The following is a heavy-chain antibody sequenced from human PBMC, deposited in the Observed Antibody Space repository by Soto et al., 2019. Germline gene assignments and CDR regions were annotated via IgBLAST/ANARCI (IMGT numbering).Heavy chain of an antibody. CDR3: ARGGYYDNSWGKLSHYGLDV. CDR2: IKSKTDGGTT. J-gene: IGHJ6*02. Sequence: GGSLRLSCAASGFTFSNAWMSWVRQAPGKGLEWVGRIKSKTDGGTTDYAAPVKGRFTISRDDSKNTLYLQMNSLKTDDTAVYYCARGGYYDNSWGKLSHYGLDVWGQGTSVTVSS. V-gene: IGHV3-15*01. D-gene: IGHD3-16*01. CDR1: GFTFSNAW.